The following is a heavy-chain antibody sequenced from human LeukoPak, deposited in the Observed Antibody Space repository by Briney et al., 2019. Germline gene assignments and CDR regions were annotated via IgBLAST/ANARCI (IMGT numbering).Heavy chain of an antibody. V-gene: IGHV4-39*07. D-gene: IGHD5-12*01. CDR1: GGSIRSSYYY. CDR3: ATSKWLRKTRGFDY. J-gene: IGHJ4*02. CDR2: IYHSGST. Sequence: SETLSLTCTVSGGSIRSSYYYWGWIRQPPGKGLEWIGEIYHSGSTNYNPSLKSRVTISVDKSKNQFSLKLSSVTAADTAVYYCATSKWLRKTRGFDYWGQGTLVTVSS.